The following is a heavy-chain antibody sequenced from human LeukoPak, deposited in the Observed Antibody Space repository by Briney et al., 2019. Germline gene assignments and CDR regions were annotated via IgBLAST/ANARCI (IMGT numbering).Heavy chain of an antibody. J-gene: IGHJ3*02. D-gene: IGHD2-2*01. CDR2: IYSGGST. V-gene: IGHV3-66*01. Sequence: GGSLRLSLAGPGFTVSSNLMGWVRPAPGEGLEWVSVIYSGGSTYYADSVKGRFTISRDNSKNTLYLQMNSLRAEDTAVYYCARDVPTRIWGQGTMVTVSS. CDR3: ARDVPTRI. CDR1: GFTVSSNL.